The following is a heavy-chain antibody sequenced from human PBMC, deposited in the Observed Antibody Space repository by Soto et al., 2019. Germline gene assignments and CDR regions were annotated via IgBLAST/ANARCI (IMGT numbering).Heavy chain of an antibody. J-gene: IGHJ6*02. V-gene: IGHV3-73*01. D-gene: IGHD6-19*01. Sequence: GGSLRLSCAASGFTFSGSAMHWVRQASGKGLEWVGRIRTKTNTYATAYAASVKGRFTISRDDSKNTAYLQMNSLKTEDTAVYYCTRRVAVAGTDYYGMDVWGQGTTVTVYS. CDR2: IRTKTNTYAT. CDR1: GFTFSGSA. CDR3: TRRVAVAGTDYYGMDV.